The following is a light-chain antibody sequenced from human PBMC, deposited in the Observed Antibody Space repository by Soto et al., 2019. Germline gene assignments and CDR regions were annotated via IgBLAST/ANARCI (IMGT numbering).Light chain of an antibody. CDR3: QQSYSTLTWT. CDR1: RSISTY. J-gene: IGKJ1*01. V-gene: IGKV1-39*01. CDR2: GAS. Sequence: DIQMTQSPSSLSASVGDRVTITCRASRSISTYLHWYQQKPGKAPKLLIYGASILQSGVPSTFSGSGSGTDFTLTISSLQPEDFATYYCQQSYSTLTWTFGQGTKVEIK.